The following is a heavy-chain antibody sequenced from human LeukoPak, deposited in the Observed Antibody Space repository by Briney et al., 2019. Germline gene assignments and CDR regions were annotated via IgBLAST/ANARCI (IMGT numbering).Heavy chain of an antibody. CDR1: GFTFSSYW. D-gene: IGHD2-15*01. CDR3: ARSLGEYCSGGSCANWFDP. J-gene: IGHJ5*02. Sequence: GGSLRLSCAASGFTFSSYWMSWVRQAPGKGLEWVANIKQDGSEKYYVDSVKGRFTISRDNAKNSLYLQMNSLRAEDTAVYYCARSLGEYCSGGSCANWFDPWGQGTLVTVSS. CDR2: IKQDGSEK. V-gene: IGHV3-7*01.